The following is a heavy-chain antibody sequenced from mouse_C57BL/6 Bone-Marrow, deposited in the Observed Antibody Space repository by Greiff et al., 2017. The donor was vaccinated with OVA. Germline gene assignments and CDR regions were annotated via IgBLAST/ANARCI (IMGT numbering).Heavy chain of an antibody. J-gene: IGHJ2*01. Sequence: EVKVVESGGGLVQPGGSLSLSCAASGFTFTDYYMSWVRQPPGKALEWLGFIRNKANGYTTEYSASVKGRFTISRDNSQSILYLQMNALRAEDSATYYCARLITTVYYFDYWGQGTTLTVSS. D-gene: IGHD1-2*01. CDR1: GFTFTDYY. CDR3: ARLITTVYYFDY. V-gene: IGHV7-3*01. CDR2: IRNKANGYTT.